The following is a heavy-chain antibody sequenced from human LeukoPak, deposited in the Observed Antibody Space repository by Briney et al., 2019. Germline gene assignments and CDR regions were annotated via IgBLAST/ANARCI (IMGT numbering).Heavy chain of an antibody. V-gene: IGHV3-11*04. D-gene: IGHD6-19*01. CDR1: GFPFRDYY. CDR2: ISRSGDTL. J-gene: IGHJ6*02. Sequence: PGGSLRLSCAASGFPFRDYYMTWIRQAPGKGLEWISYISRSGDTLYYADSVKGRFTISRDNAKNSLYLQMNSLRAEDTAVYYCARASGYSSGWYRLSYYYGMDVWGQGTTVTVSS. CDR3: ARASGYSSGWYRLSYYYGMDV.